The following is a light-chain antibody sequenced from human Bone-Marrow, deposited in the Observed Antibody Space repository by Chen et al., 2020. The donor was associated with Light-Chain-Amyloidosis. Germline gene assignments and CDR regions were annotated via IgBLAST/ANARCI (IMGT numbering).Light chain of an antibody. J-gene: IGLJ2*01. Sequence: SYELTQPPSVSVSPAQTARMTCSGDDLPTKYAYWYQQKPGQAPVLVIHRDTERPSGISERFSGSSSGTTATLTISGGQAEDEADYHCQSADSSGTYEVIFGGGTELTVL. CDR1: DLPTKY. CDR3: QSADSSGTYEVI. CDR2: RDT. V-gene: IGLV3-25*03.